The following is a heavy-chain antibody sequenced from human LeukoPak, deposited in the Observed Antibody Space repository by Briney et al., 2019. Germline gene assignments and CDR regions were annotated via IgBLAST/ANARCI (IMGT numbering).Heavy chain of an antibody. CDR3: AARPTSEAVAPSDF. J-gene: IGHJ4*02. CDR2: MSSSGNTI. D-gene: IGHD6-19*01. CDR1: GFTFSDYY. Sequence: GGSLRLSCAASGFTFSDYYMTWIRQAPGRGLEWVSYMSSSGNTIYYADSVKGRFTISRDNSKRMLYLQMNSLRAEDTATYYCAARPTSEAVAPSDFWGQGTLVTVSS. V-gene: IGHV3-11*01.